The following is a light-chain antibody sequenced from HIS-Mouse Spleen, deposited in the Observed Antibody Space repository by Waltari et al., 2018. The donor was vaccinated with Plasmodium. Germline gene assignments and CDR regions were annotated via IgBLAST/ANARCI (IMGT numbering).Light chain of an antibody. CDR2: EVS. Sequence: QSALTQPASVSGSPGQSITISCTGTSSAVGGSNYVSWYQQHPGKAPKLMIDEVSNRPYGVCNRFSGSKSGNTASLTISELQAEDEADYYCSSYTSSSTLVFGTGTKVTVL. CDR1: SSAVGGSNY. V-gene: IGLV2-14*01. J-gene: IGLJ1*01. CDR3: SSYTSSSTLV.